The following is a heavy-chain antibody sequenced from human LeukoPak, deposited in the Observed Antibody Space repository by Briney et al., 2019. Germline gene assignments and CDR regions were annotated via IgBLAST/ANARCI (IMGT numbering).Heavy chain of an antibody. J-gene: IGHJ4*02. CDR1: GGSISSYY. Sequence: SETLSLTCTVSGGSISSYYWSWIRQPPGKGLEWIGYIYYSGSTNYNPSLKSRVTISVDTSKNQFSLKLSSVTAADTAVYYCAREDYLRGYFDYWGQGTLVTVSS. D-gene: IGHD4/OR15-4a*01. CDR3: AREDYLRGYFDY. V-gene: IGHV4-59*01. CDR2: IYYSGST.